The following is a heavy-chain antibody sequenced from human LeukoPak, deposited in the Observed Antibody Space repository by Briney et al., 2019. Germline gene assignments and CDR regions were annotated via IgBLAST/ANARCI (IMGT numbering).Heavy chain of an antibody. J-gene: IGHJ6*04. Sequence: GGSLRLSCAASGFTFSSYWMSRVRQAPGKGLEWVATIKQDGSEKYYVDSVKGRFTISRDNAKNSLYLQMNSLRAEDTAVYYCARDQVVVAATDYYYYGMDVWGKGTTVTVSS. CDR3: ARDQVVVAATDYYYYGMDV. D-gene: IGHD2-15*01. CDR2: IKQDGSEK. CDR1: GFTFSSYW. V-gene: IGHV3-7*03.